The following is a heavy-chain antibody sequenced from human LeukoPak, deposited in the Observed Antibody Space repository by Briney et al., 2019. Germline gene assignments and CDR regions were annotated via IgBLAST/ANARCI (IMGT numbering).Heavy chain of an antibody. CDR3: ARPLTMVRGVIQGWFDP. V-gene: IGHV1-18*01. Sequence: GASVKVSCKASGYTFTSYGISWVRQAPGQGLEWMGWISAYNGNTNYAQKLQGRVTMTTDTSTSTAYMELRSLRSDDTAVYYCARPLTMVRGVIQGWFDPWGQGTLVTVSS. CDR2: ISAYNGNT. D-gene: IGHD3-10*01. CDR1: GYTFTSYG. J-gene: IGHJ5*02.